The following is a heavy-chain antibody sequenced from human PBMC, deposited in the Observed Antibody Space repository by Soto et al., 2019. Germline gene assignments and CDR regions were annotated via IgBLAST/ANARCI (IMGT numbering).Heavy chain of an antibody. CDR3: ASAIKYDFWSGLYFFDY. V-gene: IGHV4-59*01. CDR2: VSSTGST. J-gene: IGHJ4*02. D-gene: IGHD3-3*01. CDR1: GASITQYY. Sequence: SETLSLTCTVSGASITQYYWNWIRQSPGKGLEWIVSVSSTGSTVYNPSLTSRVTVSLDTSKNQFSLTLSSVTAADTAVYYCASAIKYDFWSGLYFFDYRGQGTPVTVSS.